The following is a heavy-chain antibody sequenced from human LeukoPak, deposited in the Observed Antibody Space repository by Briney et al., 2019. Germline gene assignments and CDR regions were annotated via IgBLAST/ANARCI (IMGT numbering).Heavy chain of an antibody. CDR1: GFTFSSYA. D-gene: IGHD3-22*01. V-gene: IGHV3-30*04. CDR2: ISYDGSNK. J-gene: IGHJ4*02. CDR3: ARGFYDTSAPGDY. Sequence: GGSLRLSCAASGFTFSSYAMHWIRQAPGKGLEWVAVISYDGSNKHYADSVKGRFTISRDNSKNTLFLQMNSLRTEDTAVYYCARGFYDTSAPGDYWGQGTLVTVSS.